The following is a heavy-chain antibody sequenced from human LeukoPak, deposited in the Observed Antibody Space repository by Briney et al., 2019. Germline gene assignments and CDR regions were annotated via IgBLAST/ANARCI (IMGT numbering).Heavy chain of an antibody. CDR1: GVSITNYY. CDR3: ARVDTAMVYYYGMDV. J-gene: IGHJ6*02. V-gene: IGHV4-30-4*01. CDR2: IYYSGST. Sequence: SETLSLTCTVSGVSITNYYWSWIRQPPGKGLEWIGYIYYSGSTYYNPSLKSRATISVDTSKNQFSLKLSSVTAADTAVYYCARVDTAMVYYYGMDVWGQGTTVTVSS. D-gene: IGHD5-18*01.